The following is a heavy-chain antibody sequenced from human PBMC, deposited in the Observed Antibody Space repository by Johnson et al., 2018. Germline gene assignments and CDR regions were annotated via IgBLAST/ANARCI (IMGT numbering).Heavy chain of an antibody. CDR3: AKDIRFSGPKGAYYFYYYMDV. CDR2: TSRNSGSV. Sequence: VQLVESGGGLVQPGRSLRLSCAASGFTFDDYAMHWVRQAPGKGLEWVSGTSRNSGSVGDADSVKGRSTICRDNANNSLYLQMNSQRAEDTALYSFAKDIRFSGPKGAYYFYYYMDVWGKGTTVTVSS. J-gene: IGHJ6*03. CDR1: GFTFDDYA. V-gene: IGHV3-9*01. D-gene: IGHD3-3*01.